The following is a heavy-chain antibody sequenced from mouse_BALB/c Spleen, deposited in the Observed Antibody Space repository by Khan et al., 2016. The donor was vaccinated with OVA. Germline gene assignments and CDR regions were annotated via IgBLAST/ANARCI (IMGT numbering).Heavy chain of an antibody. V-gene: IGHV3-2*02. CDR3: ARTARIKY. J-gene: IGHJ2*01. Sequence: VQLKESGPGLVKPSQSLSLTCTVTGFSITSGYGRNCLRQFPGNLLELMGYISYSGSTNYNPSLKSRISITRDTSKNQFFLQLNSVTTEDTATYYCARTARIKYWGQGTTLTVSS. CDR1: GFSITSGYG. D-gene: IGHD1-2*01. CDR2: ISYSGST.